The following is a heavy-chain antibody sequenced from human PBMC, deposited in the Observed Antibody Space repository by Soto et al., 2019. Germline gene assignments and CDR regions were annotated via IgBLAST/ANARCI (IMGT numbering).Heavy chain of an antibody. CDR3: AAYMVRGVIILGFDP. V-gene: IGHV4-59*04. CDR1: GASISSYY. CDR2: IYYSGST. J-gene: IGHJ5*02. D-gene: IGHD3-10*01. Sequence: SETLSLTCAVSGASISSYYWNWIRQPPGKGLEWIGYIYYSGSTYYNPSLKSRVTISVDTSKNQFSLKLSSVTAADTAVYYCAAYMVRGVIILGFDPWGQGTLVTVSS.